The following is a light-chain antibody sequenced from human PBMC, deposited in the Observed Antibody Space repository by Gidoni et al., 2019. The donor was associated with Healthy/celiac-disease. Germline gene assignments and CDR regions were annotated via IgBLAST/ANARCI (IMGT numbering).Light chain of an antibody. Sequence: EIVLTQSPGTLSVSPGERATLSCRASQSVSSSYFAWYQQKPGPAPRLLLDGASSRATGIPDRFGGSGSGTFFTLTISILEPEDFAVYYCQQYGSSPQTFGQGTKLEIK. J-gene: IGKJ2*01. CDR3: QQYGSSPQT. CDR1: QSVSSSY. V-gene: IGKV3-20*01. CDR2: GAS.